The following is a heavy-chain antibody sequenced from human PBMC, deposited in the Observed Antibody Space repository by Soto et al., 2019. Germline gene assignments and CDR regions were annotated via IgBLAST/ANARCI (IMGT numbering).Heavy chain of an antibody. J-gene: IGHJ4*02. V-gene: IGHV3-48*01. D-gene: IGHD3-3*01. CDR2: ISSSSSTI. CDR1: GFTFSSYS. CDR3: ARETYDFWSGYSFYDY. Sequence: PGGSLRLSCAASGFTFSSYSMNWVRQAPGKGLEWVSYISSSSSTIYYADSVKGRFTISRDNAKNSLYLQMNSLRAEDTAVYYCARETYDFWSGYSFYDYWGQGTLVTVSS.